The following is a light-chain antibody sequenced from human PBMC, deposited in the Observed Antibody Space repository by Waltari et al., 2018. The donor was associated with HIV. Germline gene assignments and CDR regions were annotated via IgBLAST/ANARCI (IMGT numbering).Light chain of an antibody. CDR2: EVS. V-gene: IGLV2-14*01. Sequence: QSALTQPASVSGSPGQSITISCTGTSSDVGSYYYVSWFQLHPGEAPKLMIYEVSNRPSRVSNRFPGSKSGYAASLTIAGLQAEDEADYFCSSYTGSSTLYVFGTGTKVTVL. J-gene: IGLJ1*01. CDR3: SSYTGSSTLYV. CDR1: SSDVGSYYY.